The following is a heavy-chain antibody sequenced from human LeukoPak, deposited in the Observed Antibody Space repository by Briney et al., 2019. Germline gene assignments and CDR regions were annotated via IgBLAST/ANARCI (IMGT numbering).Heavy chain of an antibody. CDR2: IYHSGST. Sequence: SETLSLTCTVSGYSISSGYYWGWIRQPPGKGLEWIGSIYHSGSTYYNPSLKSRVTISVDTSKNQFSLKLSSVTAADTAVYYCARDQRWLDIDYWGQGTLVTVSS. J-gene: IGHJ4*02. CDR1: GYSISSGYY. CDR3: ARDQRWLDIDY. V-gene: IGHV4-38-2*02. D-gene: IGHD3-22*01.